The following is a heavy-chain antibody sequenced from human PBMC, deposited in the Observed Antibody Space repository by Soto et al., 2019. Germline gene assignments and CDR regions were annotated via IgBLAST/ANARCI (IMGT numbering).Heavy chain of an antibody. J-gene: IGHJ4*02. CDR3: ARSTLVVLNYFES. CDR1: GGTFRNYP. D-gene: IGHD1-1*01. CDR2: IFPLTDIP. Sequence: QVQLVQSGTEVKKPGSPVKVSCKASGGTFRNYPINWVRQAPGQGLEWMGSIFPLTDIPDYAQNFQARLTISADKSTSTAYMELSGLTSDDTAMYFCARSTLVVLNYFESWGQGTLVTVSS. V-gene: IGHV1-69*02.